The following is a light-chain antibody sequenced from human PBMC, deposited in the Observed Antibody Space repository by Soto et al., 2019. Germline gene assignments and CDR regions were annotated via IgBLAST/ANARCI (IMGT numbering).Light chain of an antibody. Sequence: QSVLTQPPSASGSPGQSVTISCTGTSGDVGGYDYVSWYQPHPGKAPKLMIYEVTIRPSGVSDRFSGSKSGNTASLTVSGLQAEYEADYYCVLYMRSGISVFGGGTK. CDR1: SGDVGGYDY. J-gene: IGLJ2*01. CDR2: EVT. V-gene: IGLV2-8*01. CDR3: VLYMRSGISV.